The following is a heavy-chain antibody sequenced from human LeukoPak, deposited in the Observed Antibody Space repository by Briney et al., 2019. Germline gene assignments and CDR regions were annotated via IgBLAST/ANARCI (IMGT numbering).Heavy chain of an antibody. CDR3: ARWVGAADYYYMDV. Sequence: GGSLSLSCAASGFTFSSYSMNWLRQAPGKGREGVSSIISSSSYIYYADSVKGRFTISRDNAKNSLYLQMNSLRAEDTAVYYCARWVGAADYYYMDVWGKGTTVTISS. CDR1: GFTFSSYS. D-gene: IGHD2-15*01. V-gene: IGHV3-21*01. CDR2: IISSSSYI. J-gene: IGHJ6*03.